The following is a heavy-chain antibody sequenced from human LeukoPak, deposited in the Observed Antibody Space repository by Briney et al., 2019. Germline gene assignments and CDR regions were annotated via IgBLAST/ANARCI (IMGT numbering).Heavy chain of an antibody. Sequence: PGGSLRLSCTASGFTVSSNYMSWVRQAPGKGLEWVSVIRSDGSTNHADSVKGRFTISRDNSKNTLYLQMNSLRAEDTAVYYCARRDSSGSLDFDYWGRGTLVTVSS. CDR3: ARRDSSGSLDFDY. V-gene: IGHV3-53*05. CDR1: GFTVSSNY. CDR2: IRSDGST. D-gene: IGHD3-22*01. J-gene: IGHJ4*02.